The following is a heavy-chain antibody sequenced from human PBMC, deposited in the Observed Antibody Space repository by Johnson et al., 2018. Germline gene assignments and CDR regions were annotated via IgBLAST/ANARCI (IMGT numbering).Heavy chain of an antibody. V-gene: IGHV3-30*18. J-gene: IGHJ1*01. CDR3: ANGPLIGGDIAECNH. CDR1: GFIFSNYD. CDR2: ISFDGKVS. Sequence: QVQLVESGGGVVQPGTSLRLSCAASGFIFSNYDIHWVRQAPGKGLEWVSVISFDGKVSYYTESMKGRFTISRDNSKSTAYLQIDTLRADDTAMYYCANGPLIGGDIAECNHWGQGTLVTVSS. D-gene: IGHD2-15*01.